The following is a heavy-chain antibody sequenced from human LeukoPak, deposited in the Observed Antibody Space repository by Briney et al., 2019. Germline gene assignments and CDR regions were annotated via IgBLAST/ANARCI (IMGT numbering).Heavy chain of an antibody. CDR2: ISSSSSYI. Sequence: GGSLRLSCAASGFTFSSYSMNWVRQAPGKGLEWVSSISSSSSYIYYADSVKGRFTISRDNAKNSLYLQMNSLRAEDTAVYYCARDGIVGAMRYYFDYWGQETLVTVSS. CDR1: GFTFSSYS. J-gene: IGHJ4*02. CDR3: ARDGIVGAMRYYFDY. V-gene: IGHV3-21*01. D-gene: IGHD1-26*01.